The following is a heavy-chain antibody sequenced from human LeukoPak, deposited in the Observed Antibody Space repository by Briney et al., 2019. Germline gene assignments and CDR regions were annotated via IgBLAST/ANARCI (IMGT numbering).Heavy chain of an antibody. Sequence: SETLSLTCTVSGYSISSGYYWGWIRQPPGKGLEWIGSIYHSGSTYYNPSLKSRVTISVDTSKNQFSLKLSSVTAADTAVYYCARDLGERGTLNNWFDPWGQGTLVIVSS. D-gene: IGHD2-21*01. V-gene: IGHV4-38-2*02. CDR1: GYSISSGYY. CDR3: ARDLGERGTLNNWFDP. J-gene: IGHJ5*02. CDR2: IYHSGST.